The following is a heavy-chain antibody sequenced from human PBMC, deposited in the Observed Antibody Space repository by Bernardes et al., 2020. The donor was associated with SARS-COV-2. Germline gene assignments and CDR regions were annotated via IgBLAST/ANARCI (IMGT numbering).Heavy chain of an antibody. CDR3: ARRAQWSYFYYGMDV. Sequence: GESLKISCKGSGFDFSDYWIAWVRPMPGKGLEWMGITYGDASDPRYSPSFQGQVTITVDKTSDTAFLQWSSLKASDTAIYYCARRAQWSYFYYGMDVWGQGTTVTVSS. CDR1: GFDFSDYW. V-gene: IGHV5-51*01. CDR2: TYGDASDP. D-gene: IGHD2-15*01. J-gene: IGHJ6*02.